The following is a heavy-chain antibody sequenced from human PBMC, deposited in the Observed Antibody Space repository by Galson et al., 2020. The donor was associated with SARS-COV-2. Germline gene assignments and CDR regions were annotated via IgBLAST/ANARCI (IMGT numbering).Heavy chain of an antibody. CDR1: GYTFSNYD. D-gene: IGHD2-2*02. J-gene: IGHJ4*02. CDR3: ARGDSDCSGSSCYNY. Sequence: ASVQVSCKASGYTFSNYDINWLRQAAGQGLEWMGWMNPNSGNTGYAQKFQGRVTMTRATSTNTAYMELISLRSEDTAMYYCARGDSDCSGSSCYNYWGQGTLVPVSA. CDR2: MNPNSGNT. V-gene: IGHV1-8*02.